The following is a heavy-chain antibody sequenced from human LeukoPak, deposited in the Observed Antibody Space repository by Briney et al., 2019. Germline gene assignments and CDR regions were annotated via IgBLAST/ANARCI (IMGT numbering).Heavy chain of an antibody. CDR3: ARRGGSGRAFDY. CDR2: IYYTGST. V-gene: IGHV4-39*01. J-gene: IGHJ4*02. Sequence: SETLCLTCSVSGASISGGTYYWGWIRQPPGKGLEWIGSIYYTGSTYDNPSLKSRVTISLDTSKNQFSLKLSSVSAADTAVYYCARRGGSGRAFDYWGQGTLVTVSA. D-gene: IGHD1-26*01. CDR1: GASISGGTYY.